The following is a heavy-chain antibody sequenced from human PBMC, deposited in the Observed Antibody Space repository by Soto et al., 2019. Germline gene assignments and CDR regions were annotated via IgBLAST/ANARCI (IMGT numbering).Heavy chain of an antibody. J-gene: IGHJ4*02. CDR2: ISTYNGNT. V-gene: IGHV1-18*01. CDR1: GYTFTSYG. Sequence: QVQLVQSGAEVKKPGASVKVSCKASGYTFTSYGISWVRQDPGQGLEWMGWISTYNGNTKYAQKLQGRVTMTTDTSTSTAYMELRSLRAEDTAVFYCAREMVRGVGSDYWGQGTLVTVSS. CDR3: AREMVRGVGSDY. D-gene: IGHD3-10*01.